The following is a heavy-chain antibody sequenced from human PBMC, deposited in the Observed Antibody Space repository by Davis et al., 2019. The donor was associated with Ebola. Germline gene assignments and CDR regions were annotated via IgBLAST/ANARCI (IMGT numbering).Heavy chain of an antibody. V-gene: IGHV3-7*01. D-gene: IGHD6-19*01. J-gene: IGHJ4*02. CDR1: GFTFSSYW. CDR3: ARDLIQQWLIRGYFDY. CDR2: IKQDGSEK. Sequence: GESLKISCAASGFTFSSYWMSWVRQAPGKGLEWVANIKQDGSEKYYVDSVKGRSTISRDNAKNSLYLQMNSLRAEDTAVYYCARDLIQQWLIRGYFDYWGQGTLVTVSS.